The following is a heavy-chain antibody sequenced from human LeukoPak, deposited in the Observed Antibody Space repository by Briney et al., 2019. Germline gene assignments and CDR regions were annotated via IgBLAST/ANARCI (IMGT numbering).Heavy chain of an antibody. CDR1: GFTFSSYG. D-gene: IGHD5-18*01. CDR2: IWYDGSNK. Sequence: GGSLRLSCAASGFTFSSYGMHWVRKAPGKGLEWVAVIWYDGSNKYYADSVKGRFTISSDNSKNTLYLQMNSLRAEDTAVCYCARADTAMATYYFDYWGQGTLVTVSS. V-gene: IGHV3-33*01. CDR3: ARADTAMATYYFDY. J-gene: IGHJ4*02.